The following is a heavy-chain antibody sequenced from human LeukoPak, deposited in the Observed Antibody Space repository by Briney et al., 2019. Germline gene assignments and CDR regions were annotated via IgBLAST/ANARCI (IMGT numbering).Heavy chain of an antibody. D-gene: IGHD5-24*01. CDR2: ISYDGSNK. J-gene: IGHJ4*02. Sequence: PGRSLRLSCAASGFTFSSYGMHWVRQAPGKGLEWVAVISYDGSNKYYADSVKGRFTISRDNSKNTLYLQMNSLRAEDTAVFYCARGNFRRDGYNFDYWGQGTLVTVSS. CDR3: ARGNFRRDGYNFDY. CDR1: GFTFSSYG. V-gene: IGHV3-30*03.